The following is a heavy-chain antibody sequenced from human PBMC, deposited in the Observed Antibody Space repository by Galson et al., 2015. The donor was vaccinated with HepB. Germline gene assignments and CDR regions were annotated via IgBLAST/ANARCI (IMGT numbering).Heavy chain of an antibody. V-gene: IGHV3-23*01. CDR1: GFTFSSYA. Sequence: SLRLSCAASGFTFSSYAMSWVRQAPGKGLEWVSVISGSGGRTYYTDSVKGRFTISRDNSRNTLYLQMSSLRAEDTAVYYCAKDLHYYDSSGYRPHYWYFDLWGRGTLLTVSS. CDR2: ISGSGGRT. D-gene: IGHD3-22*01. CDR3: AKDLHYYDSSGYRPHYWYFDL. J-gene: IGHJ2*01.